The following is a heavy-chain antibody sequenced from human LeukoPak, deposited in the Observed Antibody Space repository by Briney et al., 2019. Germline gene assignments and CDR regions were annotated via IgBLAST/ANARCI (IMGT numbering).Heavy chain of an antibody. J-gene: IGHJ4*02. CDR2: INHSGST. CDR1: GGSFSGYY. CDR3: ARGYGRGYSYGRYFDY. V-gene: IGHV4-34*01. Sequence: SETLSLTCAVYGGSFSGYYWSWIRQPPGKGLKWIGEINHSGSTNYNPSLKSRVTISVDTSKNQFSLKLSSVTAADTAVYYCARGYGRGYSYGRYFDYWGQGTLVTVSS. D-gene: IGHD5-18*01.